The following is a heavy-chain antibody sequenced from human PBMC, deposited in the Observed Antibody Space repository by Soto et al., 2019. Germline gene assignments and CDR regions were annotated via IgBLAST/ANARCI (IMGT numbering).Heavy chain of an antibody. CDR3: ARSHDFGSPLDYYFDF. CDR1: GYSFTSYA. V-gene: IGHV1-18*01. Sequence: QVQLVQSGAEVKKPGASVEVSCKASGYSFTSYAISWVRQAPGHGLEWMGWISAFNGNTNYAQKFQGRVTLTTDTSTSTAYRELRSLRSDDTAVYYCARSHDFGSPLDYYFDFWGQGTLVTVSS. CDR2: ISAFNGNT. D-gene: IGHD4-17*01. J-gene: IGHJ4*02.